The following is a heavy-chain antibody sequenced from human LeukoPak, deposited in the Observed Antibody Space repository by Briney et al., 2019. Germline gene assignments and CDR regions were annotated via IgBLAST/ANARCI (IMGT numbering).Heavy chain of an antibody. J-gene: IGHJ4*02. V-gene: IGHV1-69*02. Sequence: SVKVSCKASGGTFSSYTISWVRQAPGQGLEWMGRIIPILGEPDYAQKFQGRVTITADMSTSTAYMELSSLRSEDTAVYYCARKGGLGTYGIFDYWGQGTLVAVSS. D-gene: IGHD3-10*01. CDR2: IIPILGEP. CDR1: GGTFSSYT. CDR3: ARKGGLGTYGIFDY.